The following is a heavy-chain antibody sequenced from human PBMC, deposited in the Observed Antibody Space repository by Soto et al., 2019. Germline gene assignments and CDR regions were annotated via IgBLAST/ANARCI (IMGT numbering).Heavy chain of an antibody. Sequence: GASVKVSCKASGYTFTSYYMHWVRQAPGQGLEWMGIMNPSGGSTSYAQKFQGRVTMTRDTSTSTVYMELSSLRSEDTAVYYCARDGKGDFWSGSPPLYYYYGMDVWGQGTTVTVSS. CDR1: GYTFTSYY. J-gene: IGHJ6*02. CDR2: MNPSGGST. V-gene: IGHV1-46*01. D-gene: IGHD3-3*01. CDR3: ARDGKGDFWSGSPPLYYYYGMDV.